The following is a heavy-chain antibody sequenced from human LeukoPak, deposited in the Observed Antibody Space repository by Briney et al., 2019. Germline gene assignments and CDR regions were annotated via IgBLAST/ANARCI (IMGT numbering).Heavy chain of an antibody. J-gene: IGHJ2*01. CDR3: ARVGGVGNWYFDL. CDR1: GFTLSSYW. CDR2: ISSDGSST. V-gene: IGHV3-74*01. Sequence: PGGSLRLSCAASGFTLSSYWMHWVRQGPGKGLLWVSRISSDGSSTSYADSVKGRFTVSRDNAKNTLHLQMNSLRAEDTAVYYCARVGGVGNWYFDLWGRGTLVSVSS. D-gene: IGHD7-27*01.